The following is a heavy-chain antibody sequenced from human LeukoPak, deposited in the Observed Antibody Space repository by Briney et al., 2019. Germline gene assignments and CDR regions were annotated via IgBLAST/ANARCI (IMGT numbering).Heavy chain of an antibody. V-gene: IGHV4-34*01. Sequence: PSETLSLTCAVYGGSFSGYYWSWIRQPPGKGLEWIGEINHSGSTNYNPSLKSRVTISVDTSKNQFSLKLSSVTAADTAVYYCARGSPKRGYCSGGSCFYYYYMDVWGKGTTVTISS. CDR3: ARGSPKRGYCSGGSCFYYYYMDV. J-gene: IGHJ6*03. CDR2: INHSGST. CDR1: GGSFSGYY. D-gene: IGHD2-15*01.